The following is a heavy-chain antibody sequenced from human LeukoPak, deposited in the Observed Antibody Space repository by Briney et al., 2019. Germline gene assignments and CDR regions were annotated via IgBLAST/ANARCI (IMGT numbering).Heavy chain of an antibody. D-gene: IGHD3-10*01. CDR2: IIPIFGTA. J-gene: IGHJ4*02. V-gene: IGHV1-69*13. Sequence: SVKVSCKASGGTFSSYAISWVRQAPGQGLEWMRGIIPIFGTANYAQKFQGRVTITADESTSTAYMELSSLRSEDTAVYYCATILGTSYYGSGSYYYWGQGTLVTVSS. CDR1: GGTFSSYA. CDR3: ATILGTSYYGSGSYYY.